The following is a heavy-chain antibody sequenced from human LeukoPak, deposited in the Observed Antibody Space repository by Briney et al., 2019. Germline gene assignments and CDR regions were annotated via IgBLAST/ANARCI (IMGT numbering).Heavy chain of an antibody. CDR1: GLTFSTYW. V-gene: IGHV3-74*01. Sequence: GGSLRLSCAASGLTFSTYWMHWVRQAPGKGLVWVSCINSDGSSTTYADSVKGRFTISRDNAKNTLYLQMNSLRAEDTAVYYCVRVVTTLLHYGMDVWGQGTTVTVSS. CDR3: VRVVTTLLHYGMDV. CDR2: INSDGSST. J-gene: IGHJ6*02. D-gene: IGHD4-11*01.